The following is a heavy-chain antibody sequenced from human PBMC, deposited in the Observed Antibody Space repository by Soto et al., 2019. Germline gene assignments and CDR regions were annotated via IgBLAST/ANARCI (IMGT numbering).Heavy chain of an antibody. CDR2: INDSGST. D-gene: IGHD2-2*01. Sequence: QVQLQESGPGLVKPSQTLSLTCTVSGGSISSGGYYWSWIRQHPGQGLEWIGYINDSGSTYYNPSLKSRVTISVDRSKNQFSLQLSSVTAADTAVYYCARKDIVVVPAATLNYGFDPWGQGPLVTVSS. CDR1: GGSISSGGYY. V-gene: IGHV4-31*03. J-gene: IGHJ5*02. CDR3: ARKDIVVVPAATLNYGFDP.